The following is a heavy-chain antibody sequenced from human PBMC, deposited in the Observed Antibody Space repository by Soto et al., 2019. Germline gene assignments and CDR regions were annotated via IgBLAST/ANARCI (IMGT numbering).Heavy chain of an antibody. CDR2: INPNSGGT. Sequence: ASVKVSCKASGYTFTGYYMHWVRQAPGQGLEWMGWINPNSGGTNYAQKFQGWVTMTRDTSISTAYMELSRLRSDDTAVYYCAREGYCSSTSCYNYYYYGMEVWGQGTTVTVSS. J-gene: IGHJ6*01. CDR3: AREGYCSSTSCYNYYYYGMEV. CDR1: GYTFTGYY. D-gene: IGHD2-2*01. V-gene: IGHV1-2*04.